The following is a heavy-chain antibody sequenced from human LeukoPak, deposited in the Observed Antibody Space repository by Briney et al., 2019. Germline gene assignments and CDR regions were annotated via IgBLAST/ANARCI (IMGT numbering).Heavy chain of an antibody. D-gene: IGHD3/OR15-3a*01. CDR2: ISSSSSYI. V-gene: IGHV3-21*01. J-gene: IGHJ6*03. CDR1: GFTFSSYS. CDR3: ARDGDGTDLHYYYYMDV. Sequence: GGSLRLSCAASGFTFSSYSMNWVRQAPGKGLEWVSSISSSSSYIYYADSVKGRFTISRDNAKNSLYLQMNSLRAEDTAVYYCARDGDGTDLHYYYYMDVWGKGTTVTVSS.